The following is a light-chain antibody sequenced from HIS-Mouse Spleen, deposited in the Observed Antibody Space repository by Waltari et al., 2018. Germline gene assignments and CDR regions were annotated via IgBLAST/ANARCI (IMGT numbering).Light chain of an antibody. J-gene: IGLJ3*02. CDR2: EGS. Sequence: QSALTQPASVSGSPGQSITISCTVPSSAVGSYNLVPWYQQHPGKAPKLMIYEGSKRHSGVSNRFSGSKSGNTASLTISGLQAEDEADYYCCSYAGSSTWVFGGGTKLTVL. CDR1: SSAVGSYNL. CDR3: CSYAGSSTWV. V-gene: IGLV2-23*01.